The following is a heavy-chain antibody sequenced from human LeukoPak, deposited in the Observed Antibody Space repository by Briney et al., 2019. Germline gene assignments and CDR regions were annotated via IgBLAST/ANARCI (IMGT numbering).Heavy chain of an antibody. CDR1: GYTFTGFY. CDR3: ARSPPYYYGSGRPNYYYYYMDV. J-gene: IGHJ6*03. Sequence: ASVKVSCKASGYTFTGFYLHWVRQAPGQGLEWMGIINPSGGSTSYAQKFQGRATMTRDMSTSTVYMELSSLRSEDTAVYYCARSPPYYYGSGRPNYYYYYMDVWGKGTTVTVSS. D-gene: IGHD3-10*01. CDR2: INPSGGST. V-gene: IGHV1-46*01.